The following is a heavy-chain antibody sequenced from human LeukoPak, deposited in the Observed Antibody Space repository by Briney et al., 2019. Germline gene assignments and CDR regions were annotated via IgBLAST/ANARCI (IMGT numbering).Heavy chain of an antibody. CDR3: ARARAVAGTRYFDY. J-gene: IGHJ4*03. V-gene: IGHV4-59*01. Sequence: SETLSLTCTVSGGSISSYYWSWIRQPPGKGLEWIGYIYYSGSTNYNPSLKSRVTISVDTSKNKFSLKLSSVTAADTAVYYCARARAVAGTRYFDYWGQGTTVTVSS. D-gene: IGHD6-19*01. CDR2: IYYSGST. CDR1: GGSISSYY.